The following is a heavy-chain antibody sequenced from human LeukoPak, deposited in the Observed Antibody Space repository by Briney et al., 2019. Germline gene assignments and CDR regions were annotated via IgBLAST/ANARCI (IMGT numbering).Heavy chain of an antibody. J-gene: IGHJ4*02. Sequence: VASVKVSCKASGGTFSGYAISWVRQAPGQGLEWMGRITPIFGIANYAQKFQGRVTITADESTSTAYMELSSLRSEDTAVYYCARDGNATYYYGSGSYYNLPTLGYWGQGTLVTVSS. D-gene: IGHD3-10*01. CDR2: ITPIFGIA. V-gene: IGHV1-69*15. CDR1: GGTFSGYA. CDR3: ARDGNATYYYGSGSYYNLPTLGY.